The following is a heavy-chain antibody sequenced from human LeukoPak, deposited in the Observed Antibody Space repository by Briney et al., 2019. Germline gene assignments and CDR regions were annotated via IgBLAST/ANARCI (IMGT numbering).Heavy chain of an antibody. D-gene: IGHD3-10*01. Sequence: SEPLSLTCTVSGGSISSYYWSWIRQPAGKGLEWIGRIYTSGSTNYNPSLKSRVTMSVETSKNQFSLKLSSVTAADTAVYYCAREAYYYGSGLIDIWGQGTMVTVSS. CDR2: IYTSGST. CDR3: AREAYYYGSGLIDI. V-gene: IGHV4-4*07. J-gene: IGHJ3*02. CDR1: GGSISSYY.